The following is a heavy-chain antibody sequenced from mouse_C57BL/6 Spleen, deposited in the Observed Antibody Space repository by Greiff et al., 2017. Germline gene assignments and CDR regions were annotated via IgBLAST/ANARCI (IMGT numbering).Heavy chain of an antibody. CDR3: ARAETFDY. V-gene: IGHV1-50*01. CDR2: IDPSDSYT. Sequence: QVQLQQPGAELVKPGASVKLSCKASGYTFTSYWMQWEKQRPGQGLEWIGEIDPSDSYTNYNQKFKGKATLTVDTSSSTAYMQLSSLTSEDSAVYYCARAETFDYWGQGTTLTVSS. CDR1: GYTFTSYW. J-gene: IGHJ2*01.